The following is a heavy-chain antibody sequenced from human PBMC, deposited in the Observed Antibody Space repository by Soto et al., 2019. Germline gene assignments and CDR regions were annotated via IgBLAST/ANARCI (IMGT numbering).Heavy chain of an antibody. D-gene: IGHD3-10*01. V-gene: IGHV3-64D*06. J-gene: IGHJ4*02. CDR1: GFTFSSYA. Sequence: GGSLRLSCSASGFTFSSYAMHWVRQAPGKGLEYVSAISSNGGSTYYADSVKGRFTISRDNSKNTLYLQMSSLRAEDTAVYYCVSPVLWFGELSRTFDYWGQGTLVTVSS. CDR3: VSPVLWFGELSRTFDY. CDR2: ISSNGGST.